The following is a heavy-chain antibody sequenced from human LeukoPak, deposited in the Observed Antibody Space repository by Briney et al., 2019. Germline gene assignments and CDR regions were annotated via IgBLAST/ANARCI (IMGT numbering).Heavy chain of an antibody. Sequence: PGGSLRLSCAASGFTFSSYGMHWVRQAPGKGLEWVAVIWYDGSNKYYADSVKGRFTISRDNSKNTLFLQMNSLRIEDTAVYYCAKVFEVRGARRPKDYWGQGTLVIVSS. D-gene: IGHD3-10*01. CDR2: IWYDGSNK. J-gene: IGHJ4*02. V-gene: IGHV3-30*02. CDR1: GFTFSSYG. CDR3: AKVFEVRGARRPKDY.